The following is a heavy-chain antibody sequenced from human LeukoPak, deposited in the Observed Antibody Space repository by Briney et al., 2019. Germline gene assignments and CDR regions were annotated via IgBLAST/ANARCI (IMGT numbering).Heavy chain of an antibody. CDR1: GYTFTSYA. CDR2: IIPIFGTA. CDR3: AVSYSSGSFDN. V-gene: IGHV1-69*13. J-gene: IGHJ4*02. D-gene: IGHD5-18*01. Sequence: SVKVSCKASGYTFTSYAISWVRQAPGQGLEWMGGIIPIFGTANYAQKFQGRVTITADESTSTAYMELSSLRSEDTAVYYCAVSYSSGSFDNWGQGTLVTVSS.